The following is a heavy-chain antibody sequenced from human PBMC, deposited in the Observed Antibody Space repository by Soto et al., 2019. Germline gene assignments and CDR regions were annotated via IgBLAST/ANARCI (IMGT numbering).Heavy chain of an antibody. J-gene: IGHJ6*02. CDR2: ISYEGSNT. D-gene: IGHD1-1*01. V-gene: IGHV3-30-3*01. Sequence: PGGSLRLSCVASGFTFDTYGVHWVRQAPGKGLQWVALISYEGSNTYYADSVRGRFTISRDNSKNTLYLQMNTLRPEDTGLYYCARVTPGNNLYYFSGLDFWGQGTSVT. CDR1: GFTFDTYG. CDR3: ARVTPGNNLYYFSGLDF.